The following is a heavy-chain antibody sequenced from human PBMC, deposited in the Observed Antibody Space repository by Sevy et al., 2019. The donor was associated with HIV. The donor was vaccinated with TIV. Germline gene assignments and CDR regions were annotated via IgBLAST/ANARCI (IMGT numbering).Heavy chain of an antibody. J-gene: IGHJ4*02. CDR1: GFTFSSYN. V-gene: IGHV3-21*01. Sequence: GGSLRLSCAASGFTFSSYNMNWVRQAPGKGLRWVSSISSRSTYIYYADSVKGRFTISRDNAKNSLYLQMNSLRAEDTAVYYCARERDYTIDFDYWGQGTLVTVSS. CDR3: ARERDYTIDFDY. D-gene: IGHD2-2*02. CDR2: ISSRSTYI.